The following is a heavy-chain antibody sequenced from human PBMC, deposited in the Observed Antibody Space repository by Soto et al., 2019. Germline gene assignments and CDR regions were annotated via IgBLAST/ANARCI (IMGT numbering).Heavy chain of an antibody. J-gene: IGHJ4*02. CDR2: IFYNGNS. CDR1: ATSVTRDY. Sequence: SEDLSLTCNVSATSVTRDYWTWIRQPPGKGLEWIGYIFYNGNSNTNPALKSRVSMSVDTSKKQFSLEVKSVTAADTAVYYCARNRGGNSGLFDYRGLRILVTVSS. CDR3: ARNRGGNSGLFDY. V-gene: IGHV4-59*02. D-gene: IGHD2-21*01.